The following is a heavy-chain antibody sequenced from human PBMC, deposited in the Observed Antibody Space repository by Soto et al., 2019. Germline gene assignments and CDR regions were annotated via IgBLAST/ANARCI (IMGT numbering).Heavy chain of an antibody. D-gene: IGHD2-8*01. J-gene: IGHJ6*02. CDR1: AFAFSSYS. CDR3: ARSQRNGAMDV. V-gene: IGHV3-21*01. Sequence: EAQLVDSGGGLVKPGGSLRVSCVASAFAFSSYSLNWVRQAPGKGLEWVSSITSGSSFIDYADSVKGRFTISRDDAKNSLFLQMSSLRADDTAVYYCARSQRNGAMDVWGQGTTVTVSS. CDR2: ITSGSSFI.